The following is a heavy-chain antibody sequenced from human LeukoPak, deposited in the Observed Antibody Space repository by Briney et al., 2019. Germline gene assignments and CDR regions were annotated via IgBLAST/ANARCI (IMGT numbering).Heavy chain of an antibody. CDR3: AREGGYSGTDAFDI. D-gene: IGHD2-21*01. J-gene: IGHJ3*02. Sequence: SVKVSCKASGGTFSSYAISWVRQAPAQGLEWVGRIIPILGIANYAQKFQGRVTITADKSTSTAYMELSSLRPEDTAVYYCAREGGYSGTDAFDIWGQGTMVTVSS. CDR2: IIPILGIA. V-gene: IGHV1-69*04. CDR1: GGTFSSYA.